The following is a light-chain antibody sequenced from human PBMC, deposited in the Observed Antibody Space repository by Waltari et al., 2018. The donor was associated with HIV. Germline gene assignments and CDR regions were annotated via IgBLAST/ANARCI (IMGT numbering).Light chain of an antibody. CDR2: EAS. CDR3: QQYYSTPT. V-gene: IGKV4-1*01. CDR1: ESVLSSSNNVNY. Sequence: DIVLTQSPEPLSVSLGERAAVHCKSGESVLSSSNNVNYFAWYQQRPGQPPTLLFSEASSRSSGVPARFTASGSRTDFTLTIDDLQADDVAVYFCQQYYSTPTFGRGTQLV. J-gene: IGKJ5*01.